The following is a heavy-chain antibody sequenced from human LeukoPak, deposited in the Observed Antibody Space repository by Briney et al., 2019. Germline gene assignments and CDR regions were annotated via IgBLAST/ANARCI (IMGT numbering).Heavy chain of an antibody. CDR3: ARESLLGMDV. CDR1: GFTFSTYA. V-gene: IGHV3-23*01. J-gene: IGHJ6*02. Sequence: GGSLRLSCATSGFTFSTYAMSWVRQAPGKGLEWVSAISGSGGNTYYADSVKGRFTISRDNAKNSLYLQMNSLRAEDTAVYYCARESLLGMDVWGQGTTVTVSS. CDR2: ISGSGGNT.